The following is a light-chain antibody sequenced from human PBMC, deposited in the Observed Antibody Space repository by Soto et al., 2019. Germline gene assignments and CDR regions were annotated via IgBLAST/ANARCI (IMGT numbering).Light chain of an antibody. J-gene: IGKJ1*01. CDR2: LAS. Sequence: EIVLTQSPATLSSFPGDRVTLSCRASQAVNTRLAWYQHRPGQAPRLLIYLASNRAAGVPARFSGSGSGTDFTLTISDVEPEDFAVYYCHQRPSCIRPFGQATKVHIX. V-gene: IGKV3D-11*01. CDR3: HQRPSCIRP. CDR1: QAVNTR.